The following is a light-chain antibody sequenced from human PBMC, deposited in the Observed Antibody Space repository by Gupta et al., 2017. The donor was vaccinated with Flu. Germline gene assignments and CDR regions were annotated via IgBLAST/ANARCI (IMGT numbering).Light chain of an antibody. CDR1: SVRRSY. Sequence: SELTQDPAVSVALGQTVRITCQGDSVRRSYASWYQQKPGQAAVLLIFCKNSRPSGIPDRCFSCSSGKNASSLTTGAPAEEEADDYCNSPGSSSNQRVFGGGTKLTVL. V-gene: IGLV3-19*01. CDR3: NSPGSSSNQRV. CDR2: CKN. J-gene: IGLJ3*02.